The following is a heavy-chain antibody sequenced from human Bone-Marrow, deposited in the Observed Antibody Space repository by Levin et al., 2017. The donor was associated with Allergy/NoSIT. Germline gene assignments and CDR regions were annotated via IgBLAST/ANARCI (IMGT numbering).Heavy chain of an antibody. CDR3: AREPIAGRRIDY. Sequence: ASVKFSCKASGYTFTDYYIHWVRQAPGQGLDWVGLINPNGAVTTYAQQFQGRVTMTRDTSTSTVYMELSRLISEDTAVYFCAREPIAGRRIDYWGQGTLVSVSS. CDR2: INPNGAVT. CDR1: GYTFTDYY. J-gene: IGHJ4*02. V-gene: IGHV1-46*01. D-gene: IGHD6-6*01.